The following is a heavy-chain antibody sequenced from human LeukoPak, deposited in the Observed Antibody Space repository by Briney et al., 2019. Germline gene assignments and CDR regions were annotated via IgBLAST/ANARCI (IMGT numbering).Heavy chain of an antibody. D-gene: IGHD5-24*01. CDR1: GGSISSSSYY. CDR3: ARVGRDGYSNDY. V-gene: IGHV4-39*07. J-gene: IGHJ4*02. CDR2: IYYSGST. Sequence: SETLSLTCTVSGGSISSSSYYWGWIRQPPGKGREWIGSIYYSGSTYYNPSLKSRVTISVDTSKNQFSLKLSSVTAADTAVYYCARVGRDGYSNDYWGQGTLVTVSS.